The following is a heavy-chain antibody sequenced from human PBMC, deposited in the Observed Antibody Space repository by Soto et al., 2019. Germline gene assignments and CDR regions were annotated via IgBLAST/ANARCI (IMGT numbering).Heavy chain of an antibody. D-gene: IGHD3-16*02. Sequence: QVQLQLWGAGLLKPSETLSLTCAVNGGSFSDYYWSWIRQPPGKGLEWIGEVNHSGSTNYNPSLKSRVTVSVEMSKNQFSLQLSSVTAADTAVYYCARLSRAFGGVVASRLHYYYYMDVWGKGTTVTVSS. CDR2: VNHSGST. J-gene: IGHJ6*03. CDR1: GGSFSDYY. V-gene: IGHV4-34*01. CDR3: ARLSRAFGGVVASRLHYYYYMDV.